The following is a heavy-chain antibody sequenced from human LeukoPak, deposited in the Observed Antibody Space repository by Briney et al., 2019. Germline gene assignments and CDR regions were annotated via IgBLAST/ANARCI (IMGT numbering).Heavy chain of an antibody. Sequence: PGGSLRLTCAGSGFTFSSYSMNWVRQAPGKGLEWVSSISSSSSYRYYADSVKGRFTISRNNAKNSQYLQMNSLRAEDTAVYYCARVMEIYCGYVVSDYWGQGTLVTVSS. V-gene: IGHV3-21*01. D-gene: IGHD5-12*01. CDR3: ARVMEIYCGYVVSDY. J-gene: IGHJ4*02. CDR1: GFTFSSYS. CDR2: ISSSSSYR.